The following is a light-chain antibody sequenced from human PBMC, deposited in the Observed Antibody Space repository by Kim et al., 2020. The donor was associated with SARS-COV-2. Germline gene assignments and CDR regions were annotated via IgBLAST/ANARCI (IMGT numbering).Light chain of an antibody. Sequence: VGDRVTITCRASQRISYWLAWYQQKPGKAPNLLIYKASNLQSGVPSRFSGSGSGTDFTLTISGLQPDDFATYYCQQYDTYPVTFGQGTRLEIK. CDR3: QQYDTYPVT. J-gene: IGKJ5*01. V-gene: IGKV1-5*03. CDR2: KAS. CDR1: QRISYW.